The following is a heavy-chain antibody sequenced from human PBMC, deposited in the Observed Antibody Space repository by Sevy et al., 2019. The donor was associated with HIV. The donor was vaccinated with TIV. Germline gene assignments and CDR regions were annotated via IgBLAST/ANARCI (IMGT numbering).Heavy chain of an antibody. D-gene: IGHD3-16*01. CDR2: LNPGNGNT. CDR1: GYTFNTFT. CDR3: ARDPYARRGFDY. J-gene: IGHJ4*02. Sequence: ASVKVSCKASGYTFNTFTIHWLRQAPGQSLVWMGWLNPGNGNTKSAQHFLGRVTITRDTSARTAYLELTGLTSEDTAVYFCARDPYARRGFDYWGQGTLVTVSS. V-gene: IGHV1-3*01.